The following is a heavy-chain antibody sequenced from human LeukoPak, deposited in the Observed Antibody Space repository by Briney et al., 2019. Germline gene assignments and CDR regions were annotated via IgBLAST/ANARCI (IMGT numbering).Heavy chain of an antibody. V-gene: IGHV3-30*19. J-gene: IGHJ4*02. Sequence: GGSLRLSCAASGFTFSNHGMHWVRQAPGKGLEWVAVISYDGSNKYYADSVKGRFTISRDNSKNTLYLQMNSLRAEDTAVYYCATHYDILTGFDYWGQGTLVTVSS. CDR3: ATHYDILTGFDY. D-gene: IGHD3-9*01. CDR1: GFTFSNHG. CDR2: ISYDGSNK.